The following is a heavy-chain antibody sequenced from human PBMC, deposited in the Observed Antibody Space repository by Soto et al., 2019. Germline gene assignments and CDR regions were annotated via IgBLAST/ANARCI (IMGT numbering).Heavy chain of an antibody. J-gene: IGHJ3*02. CDR1: GDSVSSNSAT. D-gene: IGHD2-15*01. V-gene: IGHV6-1*02. CDR3: ARERWFLSEAFDI. CDR2: TYYRSRWYN. Sequence: QVQLQQSGPGLVKPSQTLSLTCAISGDSVSSNSATWSWIRQSPSSGLEWLGRTYYRSRWYNDYAPPVTIPITINQNTSTNHFFLQMGSVTPEYKAVYYCARERWFLSEAFDIWGRGTVVTVSS.